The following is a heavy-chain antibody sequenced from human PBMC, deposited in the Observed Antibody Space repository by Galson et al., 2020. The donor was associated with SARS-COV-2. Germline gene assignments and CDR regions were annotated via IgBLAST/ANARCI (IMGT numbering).Heavy chain of an antibody. CDR2: IYYSGST. CDR3: ARWVDGSYYYFNYMDV. V-gene: IGHV4-31*03. J-gene: IGHJ6*03. D-gene: IGHD1-26*01. Sequence: SETLSLTCTVSGGSISSGGYYWSWIRQHPGKGLEWIGYIYYSGSTYYNPSLKSRVTISVDTSKNQFSLKLSSVTAADTAVYYCARWVDGSYYYFNYMDVWGKGTTVTVSS. CDR1: GGSISSGGYY.